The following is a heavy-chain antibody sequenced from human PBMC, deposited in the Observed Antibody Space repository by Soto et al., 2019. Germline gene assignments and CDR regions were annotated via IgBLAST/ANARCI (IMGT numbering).Heavy chain of an antibody. Sequence: EVQLVESGGGLVQPGGSLRLSWAPSGFTVSTKYMSWVRQAPGKGLERVSVIYSGGSTFYADSVRGRFTISRDNSKNTVNLQMNSLRAEDTAVYYCARDPWAADYWGQGTLVTVSS. CDR3: ARDPWAADY. CDR1: GFTVSTKY. V-gene: IGHV3-66*01. CDR2: IYSGGST. D-gene: IGHD3-16*01. J-gene: IGHJ4*02.